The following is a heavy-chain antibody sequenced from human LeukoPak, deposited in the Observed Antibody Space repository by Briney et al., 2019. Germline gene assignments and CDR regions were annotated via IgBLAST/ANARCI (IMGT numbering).Heavy chain of an antibody. D-gene: IGHD7-27*01. CDR3: ARESGDSRALDY. V-gene: IGHV3-7*01. J-gene: IGHJ4*02. Sequence: PGGSLRLSCAASGFTFSNYWMTWVRQAPGKGLQWVANMKQDGGEKYYVDSVKGRFTISRDNAKNSLYLQMNSLRAEDTAVYYCARESGDSRALDYWGQGTLVTVSS. CDR1: GFTFSNYW. CDR2: MKQDGGEK.